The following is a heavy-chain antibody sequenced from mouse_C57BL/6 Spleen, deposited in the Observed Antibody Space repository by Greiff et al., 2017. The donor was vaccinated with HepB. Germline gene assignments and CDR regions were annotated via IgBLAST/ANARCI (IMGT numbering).Heavy chain of an antibody. CDR2: IDPSDSYT. V-gene: IGHV1-59*01. J-gene: IGHJ1*03. CDR1: GYTFTSYW. CDR3: ARGGGYWYFDV. Sequence: QVQLQQPGAELVRPGPSVKLSCKASGYTFTSYWMHWVKQRPGQGLEWIGVIDPSDSYTNYNQKFKGKATLTVDTSSSTAYMQLSSLTSEDSAVYYCARGGGYWYFDVWGTGTTVTVSS.